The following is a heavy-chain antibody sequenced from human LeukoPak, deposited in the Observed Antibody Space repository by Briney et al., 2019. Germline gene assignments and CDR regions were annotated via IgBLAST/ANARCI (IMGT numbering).Heavy chain of an antibody. D-gene: IGHD5-18*01. CDR2: INPSGGST. CDR3: ASDVPTGDTAMAYYFDY. V-gene: IGHV1-46*01. CDR1: GYTFTSYY. J-gene: IGHJ4*02. Sequence: ASVKVSCKASGYTFTSYYMHWVRQAPGQGLEWTGIINPSGGSTSYAQKFQGRVTMTRDTSTSTVYMELSSLRSEDTAVCYCASDVPTGDTAMAYYFDYWGQGTLVTVSS.